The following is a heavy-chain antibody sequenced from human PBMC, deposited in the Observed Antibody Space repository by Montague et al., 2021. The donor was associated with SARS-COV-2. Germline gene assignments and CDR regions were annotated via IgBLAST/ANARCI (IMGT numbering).Heavy chain of an antibody. CDR3: AKDTATIRIAVALMDV. V-gene: IGHV3-23*01. CDR2: MSGSGVRR. J-gene: IGHJ6*02. Sequence: SLRLSCAASGFIFSNYAMTWVRPAPGKGLEWVSTMSGSGVRRDYADSVKGRFTISRDSSKNTLYLQMNSLRVEDTAVYYCAKDTATIRIAVALMDVWGQGTTVIVSS. D-gene: IGHD6-19*01. CDR1: GFIFSNYA.